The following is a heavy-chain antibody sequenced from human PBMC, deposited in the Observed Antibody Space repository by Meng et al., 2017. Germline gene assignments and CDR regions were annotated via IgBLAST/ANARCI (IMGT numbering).Heavy chain of an antibody. CDR1: GGYSRSSNG. D-gene: IGHD7-27*01. V-gene: IGHV4-4*02. J-gene: IGHJ4*02. Sequence: LEGCGEGWVKRSGTRSRAVAVCGGYSRSSNGWSWVRRPPGKGLEWIGEIYHSGSTNYNPSLKSRVTISVDKSKNQFSLKLSSVTAADTAVYYCARDGRSWDWGQGTLVTVSS. CDR3: ARDGRSWD. CDR2: IYHSGST.